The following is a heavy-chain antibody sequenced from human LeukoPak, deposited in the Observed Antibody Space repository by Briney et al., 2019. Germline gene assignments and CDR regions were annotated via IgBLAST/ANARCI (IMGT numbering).Heavy chain of an antibody. D-gene: IGHD3-10*01. J-gene: IGHJ4*02. CDR3: AKDSAITMAHYFDY. V-gene: IGHV3-33*06. Sequence: GGSLRLSCAASGFTFSSYGMHLVRQAPGKGLEWVAVIWYDGSNKYYADSVKGRFTISRDNSKNTLYLQMNSLRAEDTAVYYCAKDSAITMAHYFDYWGQGTLVTVSS. CDR1: GFTFSSYG. CDR2: IWYDGSNK.